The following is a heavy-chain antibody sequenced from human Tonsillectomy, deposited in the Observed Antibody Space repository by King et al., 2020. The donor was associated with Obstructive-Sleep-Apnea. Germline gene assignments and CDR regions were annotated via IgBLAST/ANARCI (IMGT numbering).Heavy chain of an antibody. D-gene: IGHD2-21*02. CDR1: GYTFTTYA. V-gene: IGHV7-4-1*02. J-gene: IGHJ4*02. CDR3: AREGCVGDCSPRKDY. CDR2: INTNTGNP. Sequence: VQLVESGSELKKPGASVKLSCKASGYTFTTYAIHWVRQAPGQGLEWMGWINTNTGNPTYAPGFTGRFVFSLDTSVRTAYLEISSLEADDTAVYYCAREGCVGDCSPRKDYWGQGTLVTVSS.